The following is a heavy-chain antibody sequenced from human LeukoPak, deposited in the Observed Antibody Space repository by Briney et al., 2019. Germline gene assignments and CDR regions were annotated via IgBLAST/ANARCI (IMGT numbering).Heavy chain of an antibody. J-gene: IGHJ4*02. CDR1: NGSISAFY. Sequence: SETLSLTCAVSNGSISAFYWSWIRQSPGKTLEWIGYIYHTDSTNHNPSLETRVSISSDNSQNHFSLKMNTVTAADTAVYSCARDRSGWIDFWGQGTLVTVSS. V-gene: IGHV4-59*01. CDR2: IYHTDST. CDR3: ARDRSGWIDF. D-gene: IGHD6-19*01.